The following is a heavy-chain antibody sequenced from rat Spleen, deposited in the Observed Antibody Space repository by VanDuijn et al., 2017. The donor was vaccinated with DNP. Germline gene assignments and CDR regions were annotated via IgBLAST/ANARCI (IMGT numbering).Heavy chain of an antibody. CDR2: ISPSGGST. J-gene: IGHJ2*01. V-gene: IGHV5-25*01. D-gene: IGHD1-1*01. Sequence: EVQLVESGGGLVQPGRSLKLSCAASGFTFSNYDMAWVRQAPTKGLEWVASISPSGGSTYYRDSVKGRFTVSRDNAKSTLYLQMDSLRSEDTATYYCARHDYSGDGYFDYWGQGVMVTVSS. CDR1: GFTFSNYD. CDR3: ARHDYSGDGYFDY.